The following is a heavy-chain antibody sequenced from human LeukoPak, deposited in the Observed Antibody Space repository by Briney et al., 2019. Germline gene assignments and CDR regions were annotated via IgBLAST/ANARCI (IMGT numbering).Heavy chain of an antibody. CDR1: GFTFSSFG. Sequence: GGSLRLSCVVSGFTFSSFGLLWVSQAPGKGLEWVAFVRFDGNKNSYADSVRGRFIISRDNSKNTLHLAMNSLRTEDTAVYYCAKQLSPFDSSGYYGFFQHWGQGTLVTVSS. D-gene: IGHD3-22*01. V-gene: IGHV3-30*02. CDR2: VRFDGNKN. J-gene: IGHJ1*01. CDR3: AKQLSPFDSSGYYGFFQH.